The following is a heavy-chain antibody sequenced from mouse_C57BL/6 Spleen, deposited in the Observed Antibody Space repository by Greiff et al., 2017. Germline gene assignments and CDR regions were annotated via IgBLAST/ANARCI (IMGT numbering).Heavy chain of an antibody. CDR1: GYAFTNYL. Sequence: QVQLQQSGAELVRPGTSVKVSCKASGYAFTNYLIEWVKQRPGQGLEWIGVINPGSGGTNYNEKFKGKATLTADKSSSTAYMQLSSLTSEDSAVYFCAREGAYYGNSDDWGQGTTLTVSS. V-gene: IGHV1-54*01. CDR2: INPGSGGT. J-gene: IGHJ2*01. D-gene: IGHD2-1*01. CDR3: AREGAYYGNSDD.